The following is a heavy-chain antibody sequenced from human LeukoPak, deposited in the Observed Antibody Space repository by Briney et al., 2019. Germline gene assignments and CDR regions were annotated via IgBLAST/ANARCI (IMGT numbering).Heavy chain of an antibody. V-gene: IGHV5-51*01. Sequence: GESLKISCKGSGYSFTSYWIGWVRQMPGKGLEWMGIIYPGDSDTRYSPSFQGQVTISADKSISTAYLQWSSLKASDTAVYYCARPLYDSSGPPGTYYYYMDVWGKGTTVTVSS. CDR2: IYPGDSDT. J-gene: IGHJ6*03. CDR3: ARPLYDSSGPPGTYYYYMDV. D-gene: IGHD3-22*01. CDR1: GYSFTSYW.